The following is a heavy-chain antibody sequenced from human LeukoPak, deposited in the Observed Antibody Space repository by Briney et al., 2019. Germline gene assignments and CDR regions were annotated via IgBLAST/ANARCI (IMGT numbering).Heavy chain of an antibody. CDR1: GYTFESYA. CDR3: ARAGRQLNYYYMDV. CDR2: INTNTGNP. Sequence: ASVKVSCKASGYTFESYAMNWVRQAPGQGLECLGWINTNTGNPTYAQAFRGRFVISLDTSVSTAYLHISGLRAADTAVYYCARAGRQLNYYYMDVWGKGTTVTVSS. D-gene: IGHD2-2*01. J-gene: IGHJ6*03. V-gene: IGHV7-4-1*02.